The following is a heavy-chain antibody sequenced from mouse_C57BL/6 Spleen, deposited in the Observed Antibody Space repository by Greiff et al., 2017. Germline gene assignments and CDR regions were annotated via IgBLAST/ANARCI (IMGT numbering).Heavy chain of an antibody. CDR3: ARGGIYYSGSSSFAY. CDR2: IYPGSGST. V-gene: IGHV1-55*01. CDR1: GYTFTSYW. D-gene: IGHD1-1*01. J-gene: IGHJ3*01. Sequence: QVQLQQPGAELVKPGASVKMSCKASGYTFTSYWITWVKQRPGQGLEWIGDIYPGSGSTNYNEKFKSKATLTVDTSSSTAYMQLSSLTSEDSAVYYCARGGIYYSGSSSFAYWGQGTLVTVSA.